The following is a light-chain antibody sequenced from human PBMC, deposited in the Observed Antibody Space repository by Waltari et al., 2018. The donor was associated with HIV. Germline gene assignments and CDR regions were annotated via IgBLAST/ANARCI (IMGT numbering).Light chain of an antibody. CDR1: SSDVGGYNY. V-gene: IGLV2-8*01. CDR3: SSYAGRNNFNV. Sequence: QSALTQPPSASGSPGQSLTISCTGTSSDVGGYNYVSWYQQHPGNAPTLMIYEVIKRPPGFLARFSASTSCSTAAPTVSWLQAEDEADYYCSSYAGRNNFNVFGTGTKVTVL. J-gene: IGLJ1*01. CDR2: EVI.